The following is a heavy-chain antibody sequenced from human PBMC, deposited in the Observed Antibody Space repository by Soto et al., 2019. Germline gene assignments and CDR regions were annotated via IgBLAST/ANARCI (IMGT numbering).Heavy chain of an antibody. Sequence: SETLSLTCTVSGASISDYYWSWIRQPPGKGLEWIGYIYSSGSTDYNPSLRSRVTLSVDASKNQSSLKLSSVTAADTAVYYCAARSGDSVISWGQGTLVTVSS. D-gene: IGHD3-3*01. J-gene: IGHJ5*02. CDR3: AARSGDSVIS. CDR2: IYSSGST. CDR1: GASISDYY. V-gene: IGHV4-59*08.